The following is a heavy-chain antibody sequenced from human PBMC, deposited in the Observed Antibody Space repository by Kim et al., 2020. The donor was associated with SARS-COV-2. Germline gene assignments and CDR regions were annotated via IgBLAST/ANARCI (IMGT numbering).Heavy chain of an antibody. V-gene: IGHV3-7*01. CDR1: GFTFRSYW. J-gene: IGHJ6*03. D-gene: IGHD3-16*01. CDR3: LRDFLGG. CDR2: IKDDGSEK. Sequence: GGSLRLSCVVSGFTFRSYWMTWVRQAPGKGLEWVASIKDDGSEKNYVDSAKGRFSIARDNAQNSLHLQMSYLRVEDTAVYYCLRDFLGGCGKGTTVTVSS.